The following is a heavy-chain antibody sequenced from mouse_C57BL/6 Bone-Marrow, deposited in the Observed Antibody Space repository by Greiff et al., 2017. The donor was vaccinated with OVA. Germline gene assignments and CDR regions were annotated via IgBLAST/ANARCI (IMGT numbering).Heavy chain of an antibody. CDR2: LYPGDGAT. D-gene: IGHD4-1*02. Sequence: QVQLQQSGPELVKPGASVKISCKASGYAFSSSWMNWVKQRPGKGLEWIGRLYPGDGATNYNGKFKGKATLTADKSSSTAYMQRSSLTSEDSAVYFCARSNLAWFAYWGQGTLVTVSA. V-gene: IGHV1-82*01. CDR3: ARSNLAWFAY. J-gene: IGHJ3*01. CDR1: GYAFSSSW.